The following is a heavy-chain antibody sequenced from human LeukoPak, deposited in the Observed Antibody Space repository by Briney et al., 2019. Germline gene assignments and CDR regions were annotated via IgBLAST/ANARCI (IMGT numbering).Heavy chain of an antibody. CDR2: IIPIFGTA. V-gene: IGHV1-69*06. CDR1: GGTFSSYA. Sequence: PVASVKVSCKASGGTFSSYAISWVRQAPGQGLEWMGGIIPIFGTANYAQKFQGRVTITADKSTSTAYMELSSLRSEDTAVYYCAREGPPYNWKGIDYYYYMDVWGKGTTVTVSS. CDR3: AREGPPYNWKGIDYYYYMDV. D-gene: IGHD1-20*01. J-gene: IGHJ6*03.